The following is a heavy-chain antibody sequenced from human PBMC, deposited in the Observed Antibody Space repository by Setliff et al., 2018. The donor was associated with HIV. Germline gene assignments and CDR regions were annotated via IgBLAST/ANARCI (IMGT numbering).Heavy chain of an antibody. Sequence: GGSLRLSCAASGFTFSGYSMNWVRQAPGKGLEWVSSISSSSSYIYYADSVKGRFTISRDNSKNALYLQMDSLRDEDTAVYFCVKDDHGSYDRLFYFDYWGQGTLVTAPQ. CDR2: ISSSSSYI. D-gene: IGHD4-17*01. J-gene: IGHJ4*02. CDR3: VKDDHGSYDRLFYFDY. CDR1: GFTFSGYS. V-gene: IGHV3-21*01.